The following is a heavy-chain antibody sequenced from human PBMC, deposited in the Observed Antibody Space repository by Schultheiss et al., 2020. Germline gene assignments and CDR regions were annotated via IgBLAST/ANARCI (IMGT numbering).Heavy chain of an antibody. CDR1: GFSFDDYA. CDR2: IIWNSGTI. J-gene: IGHJ4*02. V-gene: IGHV3-9*01. Sequence: GGSLRLSCAASGFSFDDYAMHWARQAPGKGLEWVSGIIWNSGTIGYADSVKGRFTISRDNAKNSLYLQMNSLRAEDTAVYYCAKDEGLQLWYLFFDYWGQGTLVTVSS. CDR3: AKDEGLQLWYLFFDY. D-gene: IGHD5-18*01.